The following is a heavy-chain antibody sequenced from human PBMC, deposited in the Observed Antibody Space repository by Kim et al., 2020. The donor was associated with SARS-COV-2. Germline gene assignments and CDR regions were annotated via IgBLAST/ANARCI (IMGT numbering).Heavy chain of an antibody. D-gene: IGHD3-10*01. V-gene: IGHV4-34*01. CDR3: ARGRVRGVVVGLYYFDY. CDR1: GGSFSGYY. CDR2: INHSGST. Sequence: SETLSLTCAVYGGSFSGYYWSWIRQPPGKGLEWIGEINHSGSTNYNPSLKSRVTISVDTSKNQFSLKLSSVTAADTAVYYCARGRVRGVVVGLYYFDY. J-gene: IGHJ4*01.